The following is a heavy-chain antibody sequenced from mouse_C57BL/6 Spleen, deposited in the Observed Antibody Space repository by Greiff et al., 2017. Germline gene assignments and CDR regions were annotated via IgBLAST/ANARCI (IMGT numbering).Heavy chain of an antibody. D-gene: IGHD3-2*02. Sequence: QVQLQQSGAELAKPGASVKLSCKASGYTFTSYWMHWVNQRPGQGLEWIGYINPSSGYTKYNQKFKDKATLTADKSSSTAYMQLSSLTYEDSAVYYCAIHSSGYSFAYWGQGTLVTVSA. CDR2: INPSSGYT. V-gene: IGHV1-7*01. J-gene: IGHJ3*01. CDR1: GYTFTSYW. CDR3: AIHSSGYSFAY.